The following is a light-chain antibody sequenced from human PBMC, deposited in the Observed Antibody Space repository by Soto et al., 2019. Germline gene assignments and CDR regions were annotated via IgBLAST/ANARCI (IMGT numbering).Light chain of an antibody. CDR2: DNN. Sequence: QSVLTQPPSVSGAPGQRVTISCTGTTSNNGAPHAVHWYQQVPGTAPKLLVYDNNNRPSGVPDRFTCSKSGTSASLAITGLQAEDEADYFCLSFDNSLSRSVFGGGTKLTVL. CDR1: TSNNGAPHA. CDR3: LSFDNSLSRSV. J-gene: IGLJ2*01. V-gene: IGLV1-40*01.